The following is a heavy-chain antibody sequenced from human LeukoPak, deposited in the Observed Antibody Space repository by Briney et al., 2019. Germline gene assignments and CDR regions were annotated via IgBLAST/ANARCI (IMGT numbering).Heavy chain of an antibody. CDR2: ISGSSTYI. CDR1: GFTFSSYS. V-gene: IGHV3-21*01. J-gene: IGHJ4*02. D-gene: IGHD3-22*01. Sequence: KSGGSLRLSCAASGFTFSSYSMNWVRQAPGKGLEWVSSISGSSTYIDYADSVKGRFTISRDNAKNALYLQMDSPRAEDTAVYYCARDHSSGRYFDFWGQGTLATVSS. CDR3: ARDHSSGRYFDF.